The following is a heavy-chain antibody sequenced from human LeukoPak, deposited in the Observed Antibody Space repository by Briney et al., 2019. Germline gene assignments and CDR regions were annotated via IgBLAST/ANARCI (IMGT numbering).Heavy chain of an antibody. CDR2: IETDGIST. Sequence: PGGSLRLSCVASGFDFSRYWMHWVRQAPGEGLVWVSRIETDGISTTYADSVKGRFTISRDNAKNTLYLQMSSLRADDTAVYYCSWGSANYFDYWGQGTLVTVSS. V-gene: IGHV3-74*01. CDR1: GFDFSRYW. J-gene: IGHJ4*02. D-gene: IGHD3-16*01. CDR3: SWGSANYFDY.